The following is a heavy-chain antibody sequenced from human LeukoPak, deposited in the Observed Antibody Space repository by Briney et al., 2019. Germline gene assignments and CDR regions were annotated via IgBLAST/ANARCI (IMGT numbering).Heavy chain of an antibody. CDR1: GFTFTNYA. CDR2: TSGGGST. J-gene: IGHJ4*02. D-gene: IGHD5-18*01. V-gene: IGHV3-23*01. CDR3: AKGGAARFDY. Sequence: GGSLRLSCAASGFTFTNYAMTWVRQAPGKGLEWVSATSGGGSTNYAGSVKGRFTISRDNSKNTLYLQMNSLRAEDTAIYYCAKGGAARFDYWGQGTLVTVSS.